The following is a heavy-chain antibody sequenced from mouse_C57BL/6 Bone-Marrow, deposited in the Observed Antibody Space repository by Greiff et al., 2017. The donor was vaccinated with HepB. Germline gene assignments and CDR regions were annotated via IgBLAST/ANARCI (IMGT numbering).Heavy chain of an antibody. CDR1: YTFSRRVH. J-gene: IGHJ1*03. CDR2: GQGLEWIG. Sequence: VQLQQSGPELARPWASVKISCPAFYTFSRRVHFALRDTNYWMQWVKQGPGQGLEWIGAIYPGNGDTSYNQKFKGKATLTADKSSSTAYMQLSSLTSEDSAVYYCAWGCNFPYWYFDVWGTGTTVTVSS. V-gene: IGHV1-87*01. CDR3: SEDSAVYYCAWGCNFPYWYFDV. D-gene: IGHD2-1*01.